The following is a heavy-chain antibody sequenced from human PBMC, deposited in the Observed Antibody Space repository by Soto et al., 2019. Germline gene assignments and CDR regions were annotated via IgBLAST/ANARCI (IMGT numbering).Heavy chain of an antibody. CDR2: ISRSGGDT. J-gene: IGHJ4*02. CDR3: ANASYYHDSGNYFPFGY. V-gene: IGHV3-23*01. D-gene: IGHD3-10*01. Sequence: EVQLLESGGGLVQPGGSLRLSCAASGFTFSNYGMSWVRQAPGKGLEWVSSISRSGGDTYYADSVKGRFTISRDNSKNTLHLQMNRLTADATALYYSANASYYHDSGNYFPFGYWGQGTLVTVSS. CDR1: GFTFSNYG.